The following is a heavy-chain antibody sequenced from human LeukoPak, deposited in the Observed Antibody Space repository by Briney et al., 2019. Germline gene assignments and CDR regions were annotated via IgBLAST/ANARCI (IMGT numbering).Heavy chain of an antibody. V-gene: IGHV4-39*01. CDR2: IYYSGNT. CDR3: ARQTGSGLFILP. Sequence: SETLSLTCTVSGVSISSSNSYWGGIRQPPGKGLEWIGSIYYSGNTYYNASLKSQVSISIDTSKNQFSLRLTSVTAADTAVYYCARQTGSGLFILPGGQGTLVTVSS. J-gene: IGHJ4*02. CDR1: GVSISSSNSY. D-gene: IGHD3/OR15-3a*01.